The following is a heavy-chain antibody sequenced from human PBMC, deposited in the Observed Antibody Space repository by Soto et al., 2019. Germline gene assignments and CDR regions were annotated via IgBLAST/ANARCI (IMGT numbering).Heavy chain of an antibody. J-gene: IGHJ6*04. CDR3: ARLPSL. CDR1: GGSIGSYY. Sequence: PSETLSLTCTVSGGSIGSYYWSWIRQPPGKGLEWIGYIYYSGSTNYNPSLKSRVTISVDTSKNQFSLKLSSVTAADTAVYYCARLPSLWGKGTKVTVSS. V-gene: IGHV4-59*08. CDR2: IYYSGST.